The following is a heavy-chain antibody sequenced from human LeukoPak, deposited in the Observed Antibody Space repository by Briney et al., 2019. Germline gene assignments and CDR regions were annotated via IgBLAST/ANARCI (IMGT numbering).Heavy chain of an antibody. CDR1: GDSVSSNSAV. Sequence: SQTLSLTCVISGDSVSSNSAVWNWIRQSPSRGLEWPGRTYYRSRWYNDYAPSVKSRITINADASKNQYSLQLSSVTAADTAVYYCARESGIAAPSPFDYWGQGTLVTVSS. D-gene: IGHD6-13*01. V-gene: IGHV6-1*01. CDR2: TYYRSRWYN. CDR3: ARESGIAAPSPFDY. J-gene: IGHJ4*02.